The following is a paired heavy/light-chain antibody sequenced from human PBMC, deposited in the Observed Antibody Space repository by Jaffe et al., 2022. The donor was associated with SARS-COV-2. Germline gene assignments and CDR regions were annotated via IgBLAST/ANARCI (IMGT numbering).Heavy chain of an antibody. V-gene: IGHV4-34*01. D-gene: IGHD2-2*01. Sequence: QVQLQQWGAGLLKPSETLSLTCVVYGGSFSGNYWSWIRQSPGKGLEWIGEINHSGTTNYNPSLKSRVTISVDTSKSQSSLKLNSVTDADTAVYYCARDPARGGSRNNWFDPWGQGTLVTVSS. CDR3: ARDPARGGSRNNWFDP. CDR1: GGSFSGNY. CDR2: INHSGTT. J-gene: IGHJ5*02.
Light chain of an antibody. V-gene: IGKV1-39*01. Sequence: DIQMTQSPSSLSASVGDRVTITCRASQSINDYLNWYHQKPGKAPKLLIFAASSLQSGVPSRFSGSGSATDFTLTISSLQPEDFATYYCQQSYSTPYTFGQGTKLEIK. J-gene: IGKJ2*01. CDR3: QQSYSTPYT. CDR2: AAS. CDR1: QSINDY.